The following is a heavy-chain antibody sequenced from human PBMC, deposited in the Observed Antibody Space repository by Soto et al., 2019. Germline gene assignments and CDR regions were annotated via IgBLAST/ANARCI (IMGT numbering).Heavy chain of an antibody. V-gene: IGHV3-30*18. D-gene: IGHD3-3*01. CDR1: GFTFSSYG. CDR3: AKDVDYDFWSGYFNGMDV. Sequence: QVQLVESGGGVVQPGRSLRLSCAASGFTFSSYGMHWVRQAPGKGLEWVAVISYDGSNKYYADSVKGRFTISRDNSKNTLYLQMNSLRAEDTAVYYCAKDVDYDFWSGYFNGMDVW. CDR2: ISYDGSNK. J-gene: IGHJ6*01.